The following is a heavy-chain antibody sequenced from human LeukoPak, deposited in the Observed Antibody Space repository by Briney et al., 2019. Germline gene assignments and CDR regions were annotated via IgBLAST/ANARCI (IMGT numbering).Heavy chain of an antibody. D-gene: IGHD2-2*01. J-gene: IGHJ1*01. V-gene: IGHV4-4*02. CDR1: GGSISSSNW. Sequence: SETLSLTCAVSGGSISSSNWWSWVRQPPGKGLEWIGEIYHSGSTNYNPSLKSRVTISVDRSKNQFSLKLSSVTAADTAVYYCASGAQVVPAASPYFQHWGQGTLVTVSS. CDR3: ASGAQVVPAASPYFQH. CDR2: IYHSGST.